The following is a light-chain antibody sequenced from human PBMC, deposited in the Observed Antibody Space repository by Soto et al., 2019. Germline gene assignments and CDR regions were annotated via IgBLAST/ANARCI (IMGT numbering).Light chain of an antibody. CDR1: NIGSKS. V-gene: IGLV3-21*04. CDR2: YDS. Sequence: SYELTQPPSVSVAPGKTARITCGGNNIGSKSVHWYQQKPGQAPVLVIYYDSDRPSGIPERFSGSNSGNTATLTISRVEAWDEADYYCQVWDSSSDLWVFGGGTQLTVL. J-gene: IGLJ3*02. CDR3: QVWDSSSDLWV.